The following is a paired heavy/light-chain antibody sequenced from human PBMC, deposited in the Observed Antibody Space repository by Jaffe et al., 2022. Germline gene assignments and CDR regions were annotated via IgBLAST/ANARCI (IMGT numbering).Heavy chain of an antibody. Sequence: EVQLVESGGGLVKPGGSLRLSCEASGFIFNNAWMSWVRQAPGKGLEWVGRIKSKSDGGTTDYAAPVKGRFTISRDDSKNMLFLQMNGLKTEDTAVYYCTAAGVRWGGGYFDSWGQGTLVTVAS. CDR1: GFIFNNAW. V-gene: IGHV3-15*01. J-gene: IGHJ4*02. CDR3: TAAGVRWGGGYFDS. D-gene: IGHD1-26*01. CDR2: IKSKSDGGTT.
Light chain of an antibody. CDR3: QVWDSSTDHVV. J-gene: IGLJ2*01. Sequence: SYVLTQPPAVSVAPGQTARITCGGNNIGSKSVHWYQQKPGQAPVLVVFDDSDRPSGIPERFSGSNSGNTATLTISRVEAGDEADYYCQVWDSSTDHVVFGGGTKVTVL. CDR1: NIGSKS. CDR2: DDS. V-gene: IGLV3-21*02.